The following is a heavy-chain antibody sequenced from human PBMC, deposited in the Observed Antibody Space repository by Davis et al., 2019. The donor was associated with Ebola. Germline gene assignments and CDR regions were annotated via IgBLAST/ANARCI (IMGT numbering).Heavy chain of an antibody. CDR2: VTSGGSKT. CDR3: ATDWGLGYCSNSNCSGVG. J-gene: IGHJ4*02. Sequence: SLMSSCDASGSNFNTYLMNWVRQAPRKGLEWISRVTSGGSKTFYADSVKGRFIISRDNTRDSVYLQMGSLGVDDTAAYYCATDWGLGYCSNSNCSGVGWGQGTLVTVSS. CDR1: GSNFNTYL. D-gene: IGHD2-2*01. V-gene: IGHV3-48*03.